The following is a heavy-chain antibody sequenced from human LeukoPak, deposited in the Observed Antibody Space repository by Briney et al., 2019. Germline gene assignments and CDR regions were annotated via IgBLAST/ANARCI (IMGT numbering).Heavy chain of an antibody. V-gene: IGHV1-18*04. CDR3: ARSLNDYVWGSYRPDAFDI. CDR2: ISAYNGNT. CDR1: GYTFTGYY. J-gene: IGHJ3*02. Sequence: ASVKVSCKASGYTFTGYYLNWVRQAPGQGLEWMGWISAYNGNTNYTQKFQGRVTMTTDTSTSTAYMELRSLRSDDTAVYYCARSLNDYVWGSYRPDAFDIWGQGTMVTVSS. D-gene: IGHD3-16*02.